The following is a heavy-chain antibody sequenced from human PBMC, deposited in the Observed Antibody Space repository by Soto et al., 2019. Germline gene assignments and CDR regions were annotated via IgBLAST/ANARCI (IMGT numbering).Heavy chain of an antibody. CDR3: ARLGSGYDYPGGYYFDY. D-gene: IGHD5-12*01. V-gene: IGHV5-10-1*03. CDR1: GYSFTSYW. J-gene: IGHJ4*02. CDR2: IDPSDSYT. Sequence: EVQLVQSGAEVKKPGESLRISCKGSGYSFTSYWISWVRQMPGKGLEWMGRIDPSDSYTNYSPSFQGHVTISADKSISTAYLQWSSLKDSDTAMYYCARLGSGYDYPGGYYFDYWGQGTLVTVSS.